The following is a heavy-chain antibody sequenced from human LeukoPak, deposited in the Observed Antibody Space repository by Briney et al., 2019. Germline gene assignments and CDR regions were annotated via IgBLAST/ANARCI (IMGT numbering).Heavy chain of an antibody. D-gene: IGHD3-10*01. CDR3: AITWYYYGSGSAYNWFDP. J-gene: IGHJ5*02. Sequence: ASVKVSCKVSGYTPTDLSMHWVRQAPGKGLEWMGGFDPEDGETIYAQKFQGRVTMTEDTSTDTAYMELSSLRSEDTAVYYCAITWYYYGSGSAYNWFDPWGQGTLVTVSS. V-gene: IGHV1-24*01. CDR1: GYTPTDLS. CDR2: FDPEDGET.